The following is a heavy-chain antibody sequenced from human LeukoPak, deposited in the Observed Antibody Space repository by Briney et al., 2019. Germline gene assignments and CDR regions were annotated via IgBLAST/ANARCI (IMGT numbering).Heavy chain of an antibody. V-gene: IGHV3-11*01. CDR3: ARDNSWELLLDY. Sequence: PGGSLRLSCAASGFTFSDYYMSWIRQAPGKGLEWVSYISSSGSTIYYADSVKGRFTTSRDNAKNSLYLQMNSLRAEDTAVYYCARDNSWELLLDYWGQGTLVTVSS. CDR1: GFTFSDYY. CDR2: ISSSGSTI. D-gene: IGHD1-26*01. J-gene: IGHJ4*02.